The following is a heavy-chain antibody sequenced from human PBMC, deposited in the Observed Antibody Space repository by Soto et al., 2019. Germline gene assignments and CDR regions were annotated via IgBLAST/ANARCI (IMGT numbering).Heavy chain of an antibody. CDR2: IKQDGSAK. Sequence: GGSLRLSCAASGFTLSNYWMTWVRQAPGKGLEWVANIKQDGSAKQYLDSVRGRFTITRDNSKNSVYLQMNSLRAEDTALYYCARDFYGGFSYGPGDNWGQGTLVTVSS. J-gene: IGHJ4*02. CDR1: GFTLSNYW. CDR3: ARDFYGGFSYGPGDN. D-gene: IGHD2-15*01. V-gene: IGHV3-7*01.